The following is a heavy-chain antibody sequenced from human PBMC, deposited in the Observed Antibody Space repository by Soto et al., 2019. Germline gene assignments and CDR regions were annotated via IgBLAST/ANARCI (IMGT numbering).Heavy chain of an antibody. D-gene: IGHD3-10*01. CDR1: GGSISSYY. Sequence: SETLSLTCTVSGGSISSYYWSWIRQPPGKGLEWIGYIYYSGSTNYNPSLKSRVTISVDTSKNQFSLKLSSVTAADTAVYYCARSYGSGTLYYWGQGTLVTVSS. CDR3: ARSYGSGTLYY. V-gene: IGHV4-59*01. CDR2: IYYSGST. J-gene: IGHJ4*02.